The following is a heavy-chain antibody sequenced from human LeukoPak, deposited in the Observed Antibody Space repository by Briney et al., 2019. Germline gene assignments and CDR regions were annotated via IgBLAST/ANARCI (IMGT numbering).Heavy chain of an antibody. CDR2: IKQDGSEK. D-gene: IGHD4-23*01. CDR3: ARGNPFYGGNPRGAFDI. V-gene: IGHV3-7*02. Sequence: GGSLRLSCAASGFTFSSYWMSWVRQAPGKGLEWVANIKQDGSEKYYVDSVKGRFTISRDNAKNSLYLQMNSLRAEDTAVYYCARGNPFYGGNPRGAFDIWGQGTMVTVSS. CDR1: GFTFSSYW. J-gene: IGHJ3*02.